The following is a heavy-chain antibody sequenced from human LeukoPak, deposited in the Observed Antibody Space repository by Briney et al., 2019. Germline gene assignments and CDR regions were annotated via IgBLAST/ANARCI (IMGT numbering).Heavy chain of an antibody. CDR1: GGSISSYY. CDR3: ARGPITMVRGVIITPFDY. V-gene: IGHV4-59*01. J-gene: IGHJ4*02. D-gene: IGHD3-10*01. Sequence: PSETLSLTCAVSGGSISSYYWSWIRQPPGKGLEWMGYIYYSGSTNYNPSLKSRVTISVDTSKNQFSLKLSSVTAADTAVYYCARGPITMVRGVIITPFDYWGQGTLVTVSS. CDR2: IYYSGST.